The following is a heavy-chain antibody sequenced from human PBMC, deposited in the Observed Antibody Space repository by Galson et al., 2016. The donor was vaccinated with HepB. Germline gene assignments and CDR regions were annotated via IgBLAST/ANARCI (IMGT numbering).Heavy chain of an antibody. V-gene: IGHV6-1*01. D-gene: IGHD1-7*01. CDR1: GDSVSSHGAA. J-gene: IGHJ6*02. CDR3: ARETALTGTRDYYYTLDV. Sequence: CAISGDSVSSHGAAWNWIRLSPSRGLEWLGRTYYRSKWYNEYAESVKSRTTINAHTSENHFSLQLNSVTPEDTAVYYCARETALTGTRDYYYTLDVWGQGTTVTVSS. CDR2: TYYRSKWYN.